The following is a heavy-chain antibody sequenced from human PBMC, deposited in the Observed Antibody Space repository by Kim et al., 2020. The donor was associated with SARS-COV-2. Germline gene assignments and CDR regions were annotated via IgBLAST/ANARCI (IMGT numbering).Heavy chain of an antibody. CDR1: GGSISSGGYY. D-gene: IGHD3-10*01. CDR3: ARLRAGLWFGETDAFDI. V-gene: IGHV4-31*03. J-gene: IGHJ3*02. Sequence: SETLSLTCTVSGGSISSGGYYWSWIRQHPGKGLEWIGYIYYSGSTYYNPSLKSRVTISVDTSKNQFSLKLSSVTAADTAVYYCARLRAGLWFGETDAFDIWGQGTMVTVSS. CDR2: IYYSGST.